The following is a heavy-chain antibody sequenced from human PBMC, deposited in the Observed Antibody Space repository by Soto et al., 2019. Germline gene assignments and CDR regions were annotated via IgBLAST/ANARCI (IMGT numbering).Heavy chain of an antibody. Sequence: EVQLLESGGGLVQPGGSLRLSCEASGFTFSSYAMSWVRQAPGKGLEWVSAIRGSGGSTYYADPVKGRFTISRDNPKNTLYLQMNSLRAEDTAVYYCAKSSRGQSVYWGQGTLVTVSS. CDR2: IRGSGGST. CDR3: AKSSRGQSVY. D-gene: IGHD3-10*01. CDR1: GFTFSSYA. J-gene: IGHJ4*02. V-gene: IGHV3-23*01.